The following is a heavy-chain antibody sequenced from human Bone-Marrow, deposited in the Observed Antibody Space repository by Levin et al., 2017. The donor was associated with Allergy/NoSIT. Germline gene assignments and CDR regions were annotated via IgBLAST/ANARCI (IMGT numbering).Heavy chain of an antibody. V-gene: IGHV3-30*18. CDR3: VKEGESCVSPRCYLDGTLYYFDH. Sequence: GGSLRLSCAASGFTFSRYGMHWVRQTPGKGLEWVAIISFDGSYEYYGDSVKGRFTISRDNSKNTLYLQMNSLRPEDAAVYYCVKEGESCVSPRCYLDGTLYYFDHWGQGSLVTVSS. CDR1: GFTFSRYG. J-gene: IGHJ4*02. D-gene: IGHD2-2*01. CDR2: ISFDGSYE.